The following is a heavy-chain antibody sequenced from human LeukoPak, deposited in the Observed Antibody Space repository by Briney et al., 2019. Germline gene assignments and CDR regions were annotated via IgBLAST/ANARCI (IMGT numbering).Heavy chain of an antibody. Sequence: PGGSLRLSCAASGFTFNSYSMNWVRQAQGKGLEWVSSISSSSSYIYYADSVKGRFTISRDNAKNSLYLQMNSLRAEDTAVYYCTRDQGMTQFDHWGQGTLVTVSS. J-gene: IGHJ4*02. CDR3: TRDQGMTQFDH. V-gene: IGHV3-21*01. CDR1: GFTFNSYS. CDR2: ISSSSSYI.